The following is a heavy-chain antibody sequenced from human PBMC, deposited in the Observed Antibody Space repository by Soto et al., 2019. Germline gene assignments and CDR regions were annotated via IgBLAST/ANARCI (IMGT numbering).Heavy chain of an antibody. CDR1: GGSISSYY. CDR2: IYYSGST. D-gene: IGHD3-16*01. Sequence: PSETMSLTCTVSGGSISSYYWSWIRQPPGKGLEWIGYIYYSGSTNYNPSLKSRVTISVDTSKNQFSLKLSSVTAADTAVYYCARSYGYGDFDYWGQGTLVTVSS. V-gene: IGHV4-59*01. J-gene: IGHJ4*02. CDR3: ARSYGYGDFDY.